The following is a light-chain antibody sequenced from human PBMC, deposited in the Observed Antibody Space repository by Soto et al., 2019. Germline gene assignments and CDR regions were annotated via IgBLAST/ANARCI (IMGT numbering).Light chain of an antibody. J-gene: IGKJ2*01. CDR3: QQYDNLPPYT. CDR2: DAS. V-gene: IGKV1-33*01. CDR1: RDISVY. Sequence: DIQMTQSPSSLSASVGDRVTITCQASRDISVYLNWYQQKPGKPPKLLIYDASNLQTGVPSRFSGSGSGTHFTCTISSLQPEDIATYYCQQYDNLPPYTFGQGTKLEIK.